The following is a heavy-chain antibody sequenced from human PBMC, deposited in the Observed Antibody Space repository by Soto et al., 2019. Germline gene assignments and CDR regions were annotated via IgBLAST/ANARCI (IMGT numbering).Heavy chain of an antibody. V-gene: IGHV4-61*05. Sequence: PSETLSLTCTVSGGSISSSSYYWSWIRQPPGKGLEWIGYIYYSGSTNYNPSLKSRVTISVDTSKNQFSLKLSSVTAADTAVYYCARRNGSCFDYWGQGTLVTVSS. J-gene: IGHJ4*02. D-gene: IGHD2-8*01. CDR2: IYYSGST. CDR3: ARRNGSCFDY. CDR1: GGSISSSSYY.